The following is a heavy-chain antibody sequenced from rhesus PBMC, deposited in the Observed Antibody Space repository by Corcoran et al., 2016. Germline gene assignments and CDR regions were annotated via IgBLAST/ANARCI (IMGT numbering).Heavy chain of an antibody. J-gene: IGHJ4*01. Sequence: QVQLQESGPGLVKPSETLSLTCAVSGYSLSSGYGWGWIRQPPGKGLEWIGQIYGGSGSTYYNPSLKSRVTVSKDTSKNQFSPKLSSVTAADTAVYYCARDQPLYSNYGRYYFDYWGQGVLVTVSS. CDR1: GYSLSSGYG. V-gene: IGHV4-127*01. CDR3: ARDQPLYSNYGRYYFDY. D-gene: IGHD4-23*01. CDR2: IYGGSGST.